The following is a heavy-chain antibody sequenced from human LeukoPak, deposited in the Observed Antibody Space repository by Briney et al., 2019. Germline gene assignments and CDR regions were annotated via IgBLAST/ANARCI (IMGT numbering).Heavy chain of an antibody. CDR2: INPSGGST. J-gene: IGHJ4*02. V-gene: IGHV1-46*01. Sequence: ASVTVSCKASGYTFTSYYMHWVRQAPGQGLEWMGIINPSGGSTSYAQKFQGRVTMTRDTSTSTVYMELSSLRSEDTAVYYCAREGGPPEINILRYFDWLDNLSPHNYYFDYWGQGTLVTVSS. CDR3: AREGGPPEINILRYFDWLDNLSPHNYYFDY. CDR1: GYTFTSYY. D-gene: IGHD3-9*01.